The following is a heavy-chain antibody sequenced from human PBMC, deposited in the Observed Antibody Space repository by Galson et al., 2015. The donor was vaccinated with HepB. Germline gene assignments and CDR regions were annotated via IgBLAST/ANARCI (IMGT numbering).Heavy chain of an antibody. V-gene: IGHV6-1*01. CDR2: TYYRSRWYS. Sequence: CAISGDSVSSNTAAWNWLRQSPSRGLEWLGRTYYRSRWYSEYAPSVRSRITVNPNTSRNQFSLQLISLTPEDTAVYYCARGDGYSFDYWAQGTLVTVSS. CDR1: GDSVSSNTAA. CDR3: ARGDGYSFDY. J-gene: IGHJ4*02. D-gene: IGHD5-24*01.